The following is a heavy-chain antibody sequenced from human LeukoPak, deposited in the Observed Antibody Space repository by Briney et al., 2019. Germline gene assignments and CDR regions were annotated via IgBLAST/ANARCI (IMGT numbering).Heavy chain of an antibody. J-gene: IGHJ4*02. D-gene: IGHD3-22*01. CDR2: INHNSGCT. V-gene: IGHV1-2*02. Sequence: ASVKVSCKASGDTFTDYYIHWVRQAPGQGLEWMGWINHNSGCTNYAQRFQGRVTMTRDTSISTAYMELSRLRSDDTAVYYCARVDDRGHYYDSSGPRKLFDYWGQGTLVTVSS. CDR3: ARVDDRGHYYDSSGPRKLFDY. CDR1: GDTFTDYY.